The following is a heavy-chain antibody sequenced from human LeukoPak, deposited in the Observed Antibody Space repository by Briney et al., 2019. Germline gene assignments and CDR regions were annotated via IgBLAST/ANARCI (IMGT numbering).Heavy chain of an antibody. Sequence: SETLSLTCTVSGGSISSSSYYWGWIRQPPGKGLEWIGEINHSGSTNYNPSLKSRVTISVDTSKNQFSLKLSSVTAADTAVYYCARGFYDSSGYYYDAFDIWGQGTMVTVSS. J-gene: IGHJ3*02. V-gene: IGHV4-39*07. D-gene: IGHD3-22*01. CDR3: ARGFYDSSGYYYDAFDI. CDR2: INHSGST. CDR1: GGSISSSSYY.